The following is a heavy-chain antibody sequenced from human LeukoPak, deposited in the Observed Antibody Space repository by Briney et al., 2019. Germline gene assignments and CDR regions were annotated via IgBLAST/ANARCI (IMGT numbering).Heavy chain of an antibody. J-gene: IGHJ5*02. Sequence: SVKVSCKASGGTFSSYAISWVRQAPGQGLEWMGGIIPIFGTANYAQKFQGRVTITADESTSTAYMELSSLRSEDTAVYYCARGGGPYQLLHWFDPWGQGTLVTVSS. V-gene: IGHV1-69*13. CDR3: ARGGGPYQLLHWFDP. D-gene: IGHD2-2*01. CDR2: IIPIFGTA. CDR1: GGTFSSYA.